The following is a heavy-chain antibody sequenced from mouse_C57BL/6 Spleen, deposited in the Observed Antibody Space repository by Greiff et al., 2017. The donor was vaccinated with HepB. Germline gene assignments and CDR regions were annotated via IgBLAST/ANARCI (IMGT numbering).Heavy chain of an antibody. D-gene: IGHD1-1*01. CDR1: GYAFSSSW. V-gene: IGHV1-82*01. CDR2: IYPGDGDT. Sequence: QVQLQQSGPELVKPGASVKISCKASGYAFSSSWMNWVKQRPGKGLEWIGRIYPGDGDTNYNGKFKGKATLTADKSSSTAYMQLSSLTSEDSAVYFCARSSYYGSSYEGGFAYWGQGTLVTVSA. J-gene: IGHJ3*01. CDR3: ARSSYYGSSYEGGFAY.